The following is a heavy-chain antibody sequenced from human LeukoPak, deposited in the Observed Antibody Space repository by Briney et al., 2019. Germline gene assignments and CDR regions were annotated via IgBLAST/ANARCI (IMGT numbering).Heavy chain of an antibody. CDR1: GYTFTGYY. D-gene: IGHD2-15*01. V-gene: IGHV1-2*06. J-gene: IGHJ4*02. CDR2: INTYNGDT. CDR3: ARGGCDY. Sequence: ASVKVSCKASGYTFTGYYMHWVRQAPGQGLEWMGQINTYNGDTDHAQKFQGRVTMTRDTSITTAYMELSRLRSDDTAVYYCARGGCDYWGQGTLVTVSS.